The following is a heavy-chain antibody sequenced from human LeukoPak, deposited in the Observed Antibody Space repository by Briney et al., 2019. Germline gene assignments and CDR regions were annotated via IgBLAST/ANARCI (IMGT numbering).Heavy chain of an antibody. Sequence: GGSLRLSCAASGFTFSSYWMHWVRQAPGKGLVWVSRINSDGSSTSYADSVKGRFTISRDNAKNTLYLQMNSLRAEDTAVYYCARSPINSSRWSERYFDYWGQGTLVTVSS. D-gene: IGHD6-13*01. CDR3: ARSPINSSRWSERYFDY. V-gene: IGHV3-74*01. J-gene: IGHJ4*02. CDR1: GFTFSSYW. CDR2: INSDGSST.